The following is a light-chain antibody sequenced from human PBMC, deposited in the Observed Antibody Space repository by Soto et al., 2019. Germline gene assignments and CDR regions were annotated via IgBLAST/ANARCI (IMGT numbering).Light chain of an antibody. CDR1: QDISNY. CDR2: DAS. CDR3: QQYDNRPIT. J-gene: IGKJ5*01. Sequence: DIQMTQSPSSLSASVGDRVTITCQASQDISNYLNWYQQKPGKAPKLLIYDASNLETGVPSRFSGSGSGTDFTFTISSLQPEDIATYYCQQYDNRPITFGQGTRWRL. V-gene: IGKV1-33*01.